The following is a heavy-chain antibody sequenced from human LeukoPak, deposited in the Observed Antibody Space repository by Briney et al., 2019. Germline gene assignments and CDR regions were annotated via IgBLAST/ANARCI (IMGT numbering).Heavy chain of an antibody. D-gene: IGHD6-19*01. CDR2: VTSGSITS. Sequence: GGTLRLSCAASGFTFSSYSMTWVRQAPGHGLEWVSYVTSGSITSDYTDSVRGRFTISRDNAKNSLYLQMNSLRDEDTAVYYCARALRAVDAFDAWGKGTMV. CDR3: ARALRAVDAFDA. CDR1: GFTFSSYS. J-gene: IGHJ3*01. V-gene: IGHV3-48*02.